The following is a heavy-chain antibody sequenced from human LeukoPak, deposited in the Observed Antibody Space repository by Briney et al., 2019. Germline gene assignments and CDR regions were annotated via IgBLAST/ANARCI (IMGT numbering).Heavy chain of an antibody. J-gene: IGHJ6*03. Sequence: GASVKVSCKASGNTFTSYSVHRVRQAPGQGLEWMAIMDPSDDSKTYAQKFQGRVTTTRDTSTSTVYMELRSLTSEDTAVYYCARGAPNYFYMDVWGKGTTVTVSS. CDR3: ARGAPNYFYMDV. CDR1: GNTFTSYS. V-gene: IGHV1-46*01. CDR2: MDPSDDSK.